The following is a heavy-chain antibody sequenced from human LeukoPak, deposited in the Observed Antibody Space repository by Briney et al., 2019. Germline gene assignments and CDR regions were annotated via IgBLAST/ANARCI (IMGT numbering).Heavy chain of an antibody. CDR2: INWNNDGI. D-gene: IGHD1-1*01. CDR3: ARDDYNTLGYNFHH. V-gene: IGHV3-9*01. J-gene: IGHJ1*01. Sequence: GGSLRLSCVAPGFTFADHAMHWVRRAPGQGLEWVTGINWNNDGIVYAASVKGRFTVSRDNAKNTLYLQMNGLRPEDTAFYYCARDDYNTLGYNFHHWGQGTLVTVSS. CDR1: GFTFADHA.